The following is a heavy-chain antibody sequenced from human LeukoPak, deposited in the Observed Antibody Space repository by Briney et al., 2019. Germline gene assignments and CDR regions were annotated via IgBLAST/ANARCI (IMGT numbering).Heavy chain of an antibody. CDR1: GFTFSNAW. J-gene: IGHJ4*02. Sequence: GGSLRLSCAASGFTFSNAWMSWVRQAPGKGLEWVGRIKSKTDGGTTDYAAPVKGRFTISRDDSKNTLYLQMNSLKTEDTAVYYCTRENYYDSSGYYTKYDYWGQGTLVTVSS. V-gene: IGHV3-15*01. CDR3: TRENYYDSSGYYTKYDY. CDR2: IKSKTDGGTT. D-gene: IGHD3-22*01.